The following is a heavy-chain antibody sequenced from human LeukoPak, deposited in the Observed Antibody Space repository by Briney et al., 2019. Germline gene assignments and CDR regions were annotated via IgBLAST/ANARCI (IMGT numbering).Heavy chain of an antibody. CDR3: ARSMVRGVSYYYYGMDV. Sequence: GGSLRLSCAASGFTFSSYAMSWVRQAPGKGLEWVSAISGSGGSTYYADSVKGRFTISRDNSKNTLYLQMNSLRAEDTAVYYCARSMVRGVSYYYYGMDVWGQGTTVTVS. CDR1: GFTFSSYA. J-gene: IGHJ6*02. V-gene: IGHV3-23*01. D-gene: IGHD3-10*01. CDR2: ISGSGGST.